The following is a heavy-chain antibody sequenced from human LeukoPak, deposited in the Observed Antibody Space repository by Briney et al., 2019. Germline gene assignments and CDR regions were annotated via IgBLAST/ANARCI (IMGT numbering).Heavy chain of an antibody. CDR2: ISWNSGSI. V-gene: IGHV3-9*01. J-gene: IGHJ3*02. CDR1: GFTFDDYA. Sequence: PGRSLRLSCAASGFTFDDYAMHWVRQAPGKGLEWVSGISWNSGSIGYADSVKGRFTISRDNAKNSLYLQMNSLRAEDTAIYYCAKDRFNYFDSSGYRRDAFDIWGQGTMVTVSS. D-gene: IGHD3-22*01. CDR3: AKDRFNYFDSSGYRRDAFDI.